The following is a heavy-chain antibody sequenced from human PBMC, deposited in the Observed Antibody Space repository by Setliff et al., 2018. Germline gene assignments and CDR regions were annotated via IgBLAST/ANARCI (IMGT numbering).Heavy chain of an antibody. J-gene: IGHJ4*02. D-gene: IGHD4-4*01. CDR3: AREPTVTTLDY. V-gene: IGHV3-7*01. CDR2: IKQDGSEK. Sequence: GESLKISCAASGFTFSSYWMSWVRQAPGKGLEWVANIKQDGSEKYHADSVKGRFTISRDNAKNSLYLQKTSLRAEDTAVYYCAREPTVTTLDYWGQGTLVTVSS. CDR1: GFTFSSYW.